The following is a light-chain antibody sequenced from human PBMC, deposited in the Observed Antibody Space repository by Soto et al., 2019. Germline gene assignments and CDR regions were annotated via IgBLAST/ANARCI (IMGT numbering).Light chain of an antibody. Sequence: DIQMTQSPSSLSASVGDRVTITCQASQDISNYLNWYRQKPGKAPELLIYDASNLETGVPSRFSGSGSGTDFSFTISSLQPEDVATYYCQQYDSLLFTFGSGTRVDI. CDR2: DAS. CDR3: QQYDSLLFT. CDR1: QDISNY. V-gene: IGKV1-33*01. J-gene: IGKJ3*01.